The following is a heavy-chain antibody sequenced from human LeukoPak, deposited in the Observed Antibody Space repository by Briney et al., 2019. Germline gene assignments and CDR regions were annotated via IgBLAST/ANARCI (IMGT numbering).Heavy chain of an antibody. D-gene: IGHD6-19*01. CDR2: IHYSGST. J-gene: IGHJ3*02. V-gene: IGHV4-61*05. CDR1: GGSISSSSYY. Sequence: PSETLSLTCTVSGGSISSSSYYWGWIRQPPGKGLEWIGYIHYSGSTNYNPSLKSRVTISVDTSKNQFSLKLRSVTAADTAVYYCASQGRSSGWYAFDIWGQGTMVTVSS. CDR3: ASQGRSSGWYAFDI.